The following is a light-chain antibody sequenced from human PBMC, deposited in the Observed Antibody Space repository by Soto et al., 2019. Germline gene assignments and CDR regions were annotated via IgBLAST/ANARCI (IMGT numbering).Light chain of an antibody. CDR3: MQALQTPRT. J-gene: IGKJ1*01. Sequence: DIVMTQSPLSLPVTPGEPASISCRSSQSLLHSNGDTYLEWYLQKPGQSPRLLIYLRSLRAAGVTDRFSGGGSGTDFTLKIRRVEAEDVGVYYCMQALQTPRTFGQVTKVDIK. V-gene: IGKV2-28*01. CDR1: QSLLHSNGDTY. CDR2: LRS.